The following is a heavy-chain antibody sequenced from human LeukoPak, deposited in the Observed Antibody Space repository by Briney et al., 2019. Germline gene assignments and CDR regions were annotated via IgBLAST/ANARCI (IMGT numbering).Heavy chain of an antibody. CDR2: ISYDGSNK. CDR3: ARDPLAVAGGFDY. V-gene: IGHV3-30-3*01. D-gene: IGHD6-19*01. CDR1: GFTFSSYA. Sequence: PGGSLRLSCAASGFTFSSYAMHWVRQAPGKGLVWVAVISYDGSNKYYADSVKSRFTISRDNSNNTLYLQMNSLRAEDTAVYYCARDPLAVAGGFDYWGQGTLVTVSS. J-gene: IGHJ4*02.